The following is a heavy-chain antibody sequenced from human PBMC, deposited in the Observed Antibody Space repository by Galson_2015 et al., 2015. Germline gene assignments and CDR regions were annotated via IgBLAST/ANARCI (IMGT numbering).Heavy chain of an antibody. CDR3: ARILTTNYYYYGMDV. CDR2: ISSSSSYI. Sequence: SLRLSYAAYGLTYRRYRINWVRHAPGKWLEWVSSISSSSSYIYYADSVKGRFTISRDNAKNSLYLQMNSLRAEDTAVYYCARILTTNYYYYGMDVWGQGTTVTVSS. D-gene: IGHD1/OR15-1a*01. J-gene: IGHJ6*02. V-gene: IGHV3-21*01. CDR1: GLTYRRYR.